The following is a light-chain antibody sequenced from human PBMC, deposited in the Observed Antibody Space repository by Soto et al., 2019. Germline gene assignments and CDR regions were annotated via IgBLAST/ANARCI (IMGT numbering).Light chain of an antibody. CDR3: QQYNNWPLT. CDR2: GAS. CDR1: QTVRSN. V-gene: IGKV3D-15*01. Sequence: EIVMTQSPATLSVSPGERATLSCRASQTVRSNLAWYQQRPGQAPKLLIHGASTRATGIPARFSGSGSGTEFTLTISSLQSADFAVYYCQQYNNWPLTFGQGTKVEIK. J-gene: IGKJ1*01.